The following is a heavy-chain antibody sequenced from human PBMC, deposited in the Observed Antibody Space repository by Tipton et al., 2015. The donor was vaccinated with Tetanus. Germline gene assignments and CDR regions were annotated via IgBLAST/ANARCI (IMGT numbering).Heavy chain of an antibody. CDR1: GGSISSYY. CDR2: IYYSGST. D-gene: IGHD2-15*01. Sequence: TLSLTCTVSGGSISSYYWSWIRQPPGKGLEWIGYIYYSGSTNYNSSLKSRVTISVDTSKNQFSLKLSSVTAADTAVYYCARSPRYCSGGSCYDIFDYWGQGTLVTVSS. V-gene: IGHV4-59*08. CDR3: ARSPRYCSGGSCYDIFDY. J-gene: IGHJ4*02.